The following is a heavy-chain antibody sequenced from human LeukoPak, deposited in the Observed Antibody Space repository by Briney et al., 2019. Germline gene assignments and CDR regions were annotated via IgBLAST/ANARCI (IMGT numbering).Heavy chain of an antibody. CDR3: AATGAHRDYYYGMDV. CDR1: GGSISIYY. V-gene: IGHV4-59*08. Sequence: PSETLSLTCTVSGGSISIYYWSWIRQPPGKGLEWIGYIYYSGSTNYNPSLKSRVTISIDTSKNQFSLKLSSVTAADTAVYYCAATGAHRDYYYGMDVWGQGTTVTVSS. J-gene: IGHJ6*02. CDR2: IYYSGST.